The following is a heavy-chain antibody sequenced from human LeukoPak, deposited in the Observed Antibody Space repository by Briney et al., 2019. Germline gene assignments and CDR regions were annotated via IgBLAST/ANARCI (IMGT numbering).Heavy chain of an antibody. Sequence: SETPSLTCTVSGGSISSYYWSWIRQPAGKGLEWIGRIYTSGSTNYNPSLKSRVTMSVDTSKNQFSLKLSSVTAADTAVYYCARSEYYYDSSGYYHHYFDYWGQGTLVTVSS. D-gene: IGHD3-22*01. CDR2: IYTSGST. J-gene: IGHJ4*02. CDR1: GGSISSYY. V-gene: IGHV4-4*07. CDR3: ARSEYYYDSSGYYHHYFDY.